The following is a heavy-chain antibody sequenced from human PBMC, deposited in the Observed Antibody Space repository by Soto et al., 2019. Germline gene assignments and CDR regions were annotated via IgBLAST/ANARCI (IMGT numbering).Heavy chain of an antibody. V-gene: IGHV4-34*01. Sequence: SETLSLTCAVYGGSFSGYYWSWIRQPPGKGREWIGEINHSGNTNYNPFLKSRVTISVDTSKNQFSLKLSSVTAADTVVYYCAGGGDGAAFDIWGQGTMVTVSS. CDR2: INHSGNT. CDR3: AGGGDGAAFDI. D-gene: IGHD2-8*01. J-gene: IGHJ3*02. CDR1: GGSFSGYY.